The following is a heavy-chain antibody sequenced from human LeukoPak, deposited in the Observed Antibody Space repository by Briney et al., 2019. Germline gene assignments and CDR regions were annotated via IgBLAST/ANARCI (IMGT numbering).Heavy chain of an antibody. Sequence: PSETLSLTCTVSGASISSYYWTWIRQPAGKGLEWIGRIYTSGSTNYNPSLKSRVAMSVDTSKNQFSLKLSSVTAADTAVYYCARDGVGATTFFDYWGQGTLVTVSS. CDR2: IYTSGST. J-gene: IGHJ4*02. V-gene: IGHV4-4*07. CDR1: GASISSYY. D-gene: IGHD1-26*01. CDR3: ARDGVGATTFFDY.